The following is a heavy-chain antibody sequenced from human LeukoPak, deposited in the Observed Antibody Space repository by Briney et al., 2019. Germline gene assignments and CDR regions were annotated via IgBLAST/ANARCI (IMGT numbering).Heavy chain of an antibody. D-gene: IGHD5-12*01. Sequence: PGGSLRLSCEASGFTFNTYSMNWARQAPGKGLEWVAVISYDGSNKYYADSVKGRFTISRDNSKNTLYLQMNSLRAEDTAVYYCASRMATALGNWGQGTLVTVSS. CDR3: ASRMATALGN. CDR2: ISYDGSNK. CDR1: GFTFNTYS. J-gene: IGHJ4*02. V-gene: IGHV3-30*04.